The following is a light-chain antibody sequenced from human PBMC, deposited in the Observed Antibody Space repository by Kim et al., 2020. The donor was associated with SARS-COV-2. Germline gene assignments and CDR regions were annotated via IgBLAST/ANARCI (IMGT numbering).Light chain of an antibody. J-gene: IGKJ2*01. CDR2: AAS. CDR3: QQNYSMYT. V-gene: IGKV1-39*01. Sequence: DIQMTQSPPSLSASVGDRVTITCRASQSISSYVNWYQHTPGKAPKVLIYAASTLQSGVPSRFSGSGSGTDFTLTISSLQPEDFATYYCQQNYSMYTFGQGTKLEI. CDR1: QSISSY.